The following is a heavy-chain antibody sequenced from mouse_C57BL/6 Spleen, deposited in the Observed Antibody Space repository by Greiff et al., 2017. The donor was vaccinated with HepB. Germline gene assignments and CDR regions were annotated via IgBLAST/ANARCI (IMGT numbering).Heavy chain of an antibody. CDR3: ARSNNFDY. CDR1: GYTFTSYW. V-gene: IGHV1-52*01. D-gene: IGHD5-2*01. J-gene: IGHJ2*01. CDR2: IDPSDSET. Sequence: QVQLQQPGAELVRPGSSVKLSCKASGYTFTSYWMQWVKQRPIQGLEWIGNIDPSDSETHYNQKFKDKATLTVDKSSSTDYMQLSSLTSEDSAVYYCARSNNFDYWGQGTTLTVSS.